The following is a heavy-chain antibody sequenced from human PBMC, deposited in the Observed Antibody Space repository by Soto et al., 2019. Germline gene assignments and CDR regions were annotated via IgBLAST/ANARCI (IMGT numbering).Heavy chain of an antibody. CDR1: GYTFTSYY. D-gene: IGHD3-22*01. V-gene: IGHV1-46*01. Sequence: ASVKVSCKASGYTFTSYYMHWVRQAPGQGLEWMGIINPSGGSTSYAQKFQGRFTISRDNAKNSLYLQMNSLRAEDTAVYYCARGWGYFDSSGFPYLYAMDVWGQGTTVTVSS. CDR3: ARGWGYFDSSGFPYLYAMDV. CDR2: INPSGGST. J-gene: IGHJ6*02.